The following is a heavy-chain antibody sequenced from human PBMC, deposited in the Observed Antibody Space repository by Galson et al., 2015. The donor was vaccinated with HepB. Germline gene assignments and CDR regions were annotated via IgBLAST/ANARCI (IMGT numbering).Heavy chain of an antibody. Sequence: SVKVSCKASGYTFTSYAMHWVRQAPGQRLEWMGWINAGNGNTNYSQKFQGRVTITRDTSASTAYMELSSLRSEDTAVYYCARACRTITAVAGTPGYWGQGTLVTVSS. J-gene: IGHJ4*02. D-gene: IGHD6-19*01. V-gene: IGHV1-3*01. CDR2: INAGNGNT. CDR1: GYTFTSYA. CDR3: ARACRTITAVAGTPGY.